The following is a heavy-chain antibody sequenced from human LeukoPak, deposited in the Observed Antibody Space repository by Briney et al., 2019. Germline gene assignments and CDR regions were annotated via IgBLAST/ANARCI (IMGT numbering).Heavy chain of an antibody. Sequence: PGGSLRLSCAASGFTFSSYGMHWLRQAPGKGLEWVTFIRNDGSNKYYADSVKGRFTISRDNSKNTLYLQMNSLSAEDTAVYYCARGETARRGAFDYWGQGTLVTVSS. CDR3: ARGETARRGAFDY. J-gene: IGHJ4*02. V-gene: IGHV3-30*02. CDR1: GFTFSSYG. CDR2: IRNDGSNK. D-gene: IGHD6-6*01.